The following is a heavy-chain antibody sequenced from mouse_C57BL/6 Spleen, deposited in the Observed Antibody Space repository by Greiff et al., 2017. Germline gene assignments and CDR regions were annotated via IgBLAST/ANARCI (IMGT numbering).Heavy chain of an antibody. J-gene: IGHJ2*01. CDR1: GYTFTSYW. CDR3: AREGRYYYGSSYAFDY. Sequence: QVQLQQPGAELVKPGASVKLSCKASGYTFTSYWMHWVKQRPGQGLEWIGMIHPNSGSTNYNEKFKSKATLTVDKSSSTAYMQLSSLTSEDSAVYYWAREGRYYYGSSYAFDYWGQGTTLTVSS. CDR2: IHPNSGST. D-gene: IGHD1-1*01. V-gene: IGHV1-64*01.